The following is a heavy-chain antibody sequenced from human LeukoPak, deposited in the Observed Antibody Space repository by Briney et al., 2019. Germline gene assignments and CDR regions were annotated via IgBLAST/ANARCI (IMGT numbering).Heavy chain of an antibody. CDR3: AKGTSSGWYYFDY. Sequence: PSETLSLTCTVSGGSISSGNYYWSWIRQPAGKGLEWIGRIYTSGSTNYNPSLKSRVTISVDTSKNQFSLKLSSVTAADTAVYYCAKGTSSGWYYFDYWGQGTLVTVSS. V-gene: IGHV4-61*02. CDR1: GGSISSGNYY. D-gene: IGHD6-19*01. J-gene: IGHJ4*02. CDR2: IYTSGST.